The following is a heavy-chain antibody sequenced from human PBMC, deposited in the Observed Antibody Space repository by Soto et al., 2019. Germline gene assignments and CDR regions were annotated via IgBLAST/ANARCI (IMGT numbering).Heavy chain of an antibody. CDR2: IIPIFGTA. Sequence: QVQLVQSGAEVKKPGSSVKVSCKASGGTFSSYAISWVRQAPGQGLEWMGGIIPIFGTANYAQKFQGRVTITADESTSTACMELSSLRSEDTSVYYCAREPGDWNDDQSYYYGMDVWGQGTTVTVSS. D-gene: IGHD1-1*01. J-gene: IGHJ6*02. V-gene: IGHV1-69*01. CDR1: GGTFSSYA. CDR3: AREPGDWNDDQSYYYGMDV.